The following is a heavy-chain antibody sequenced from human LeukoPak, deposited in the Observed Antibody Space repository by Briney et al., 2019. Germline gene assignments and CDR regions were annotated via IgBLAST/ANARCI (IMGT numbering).Heavy chain of an antibody. CDR3: ARLDALDYYYYMDV. V-gene: IGHV1-2*02. D-gene: IGHD1-1*01. J-gene: IGHJ6*03. CDR1: GYTFTGYY. CDR2: INPNSGGT. Sequence: ASVKVSCKASGYTFTGYYMHWVRQAPGQGLEWMGWINPNSGGTNYAQKFQGRVTMTRDTSISTAYMELSRLRSDDTAVYYCARLDALDYYYYMDVWGKGTTVTISS.